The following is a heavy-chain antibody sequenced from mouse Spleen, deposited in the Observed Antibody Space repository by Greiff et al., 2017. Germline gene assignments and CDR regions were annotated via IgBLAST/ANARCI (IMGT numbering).Heavy chain of an antibody. CDR3: GRDDGYYLYYFDY. J-gene: IGHJ2*01. CDR1: GYSFTGYF. D-gene: IGHD2-3*01. CDR2: INPYNGDT. V-gene: IGHV1-37*01. Sequence: VHVKQSGPELVKPGASVKISCKASGYSFTGYFMNWVKQSHGKSLEWIGRINPYNGDTFYNQKFKGKATLTVDKSSSTAHMELLSLTSEDSAVYYCGRDDGYYLYYFDYWGQGTTLTVSS.